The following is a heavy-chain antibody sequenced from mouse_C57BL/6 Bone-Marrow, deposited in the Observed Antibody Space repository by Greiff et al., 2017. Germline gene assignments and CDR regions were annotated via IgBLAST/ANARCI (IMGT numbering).Heavy chain of an antibody. V-gene: IGHV1-26*01. CDR3: ARDYYGSSWYFDY. D-gene: IGHD1-1*01. Sequence: EVQLQQSGPELVKPGASVKISCKASGYTFTGYYMNWVKQSHGKSLEWIGDINPNNGGTSYNQQLKGKATLTVDKSSSTAYMELRSLTSEDSAVYYCARDYYGSSWYFDYWGQGTILTGSS. CDR1: GYTFTGYY. CDR2: INPNNGGT. J-gene: IGHJ2*01.